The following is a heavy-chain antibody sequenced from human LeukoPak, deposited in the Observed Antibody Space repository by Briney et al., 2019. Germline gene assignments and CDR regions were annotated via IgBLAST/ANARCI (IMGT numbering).Heavy chain of an antibody. CDR1: GFTFSGCA. D-gene: IGHD3-16*01. V-gene: IGHV3-30*04. Sequence: GGSLRLSCATSGFTFSGCAMHWVRQAPGKGLEWVAVVSYDGIIKYYADSLKGRFTISRDNSKNTLYLQMNGLRTEDTAMYYCATGGGLATEIDYWGQGTLVTVSS. J-gene: IGHJ4*02. CDR2: VSYDGIIK. CDR3: ATGGGLATEIDY.